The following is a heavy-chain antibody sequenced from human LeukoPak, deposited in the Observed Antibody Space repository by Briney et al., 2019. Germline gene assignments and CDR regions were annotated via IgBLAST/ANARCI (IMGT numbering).Heavy chain of an antibody. CDR3: ARLSPSGGTTGIIDY. D-gene: IGHD1-1*01. CDR1: GGSISSYY. J-gene: IGHJ4*02. V-gene: IGHV4-59*08. Sequence: SETLSLTCTVSGGSISSYYWSWIRQPPGKGLECIGYIYYSGSTNYNPSLKSRVTISVDTSKNQFSLKLSSVTAADMAVYYCARLSPSGGTTGIIDYWGQGTLVTVSS. CDR2: IYYSGST.